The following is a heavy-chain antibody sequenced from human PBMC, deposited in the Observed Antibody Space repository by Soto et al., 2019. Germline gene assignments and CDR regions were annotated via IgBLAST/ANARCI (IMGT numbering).Heavy chain of an antibody. Sequence: GGSLRLSCAASGFTFSSYGMHWVRQAPGKGLEWVAVISYDGSNKYYADSVKGRFTISRDNSKNTLYLQMNSLRAEDTAVYYCAKDSGVYYDFWSGYFDYWGQGT. V-gene: IGHV3-30*18. J-gene: IGHJ4*02. CDR2: ISYDGSNK. D-gene: IGHD3-3*01. CDR1: GFTFSSYG. CDR3: AKDSGVYYDFWSGYFDY.